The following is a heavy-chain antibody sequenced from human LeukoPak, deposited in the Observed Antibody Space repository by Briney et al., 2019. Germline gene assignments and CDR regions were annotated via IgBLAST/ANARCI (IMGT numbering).Heavy chain of an antibody. D-gene: IGHD3-3*01. CDR3: ARDLNGADFWSGYYG. J-gene: IGHJ4*02. Sequence: GGSLRLSCAASGFTFSTFGMNWVRQAPGKGLEWVSYISSSSNTIYYADSVKGRFTISRDNAKNSLYLQMNSLRAEDTAVYYCARDLNGADFWSGYYGWGQGTLVTVSS. CDR2: ISSSSNTI. CDR1: GFTFSTFG. V-gene: IGHV3-48*04.